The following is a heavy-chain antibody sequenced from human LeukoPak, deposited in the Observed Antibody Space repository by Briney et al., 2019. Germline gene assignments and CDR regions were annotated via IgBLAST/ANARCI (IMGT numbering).Heavy chain of an antibody. CDR2: IYHSGST. CDR3: ATEPFSRTSRYFPP. V-gene: IGHV4-38-2*02. CDR1: GYSISSGYY. D-gene: IGHD2-2*01. J-gene: IGHJ5*02. Sequence: SETLSLTCTVSGYSISSGYYWGWIRPPPGKGREWIGSIYHSGSTYYNPSLKSRVTISVDTSKNQFSLKLSSVTAADTAVYYCATEPFSRTSRYFPPWGPGTLVTVSS.